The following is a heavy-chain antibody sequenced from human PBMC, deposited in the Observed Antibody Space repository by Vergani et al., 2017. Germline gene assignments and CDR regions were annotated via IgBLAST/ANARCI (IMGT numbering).Heavy chain of an antibody. CDR3: ARSGYCTDGVCYITYYYYMDV. Sequence: QVQLEESGGGVVQPGRSLRLSCAASGFTLSSHAMHWVRQAPGKGLEWVAFIWYDGSKEYYADSVKGRFTISRDHSKNTLYLQMNSLRDADTAVYYCARSGYCTDGVCYITYYYYMDVWGKGTAVTVSS. CDR2: IWYDGSKE. V-gene: IGHV3-33*01. J-gene: IGHJ6*03. CDR1: GFTLSSHA. D-gene: IGHD2-8*01.